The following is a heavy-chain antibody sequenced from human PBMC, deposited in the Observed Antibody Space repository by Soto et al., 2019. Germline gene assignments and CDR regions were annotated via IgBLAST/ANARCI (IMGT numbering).Heavy chain of an antibody. V-gene: IGHV3-21*01. CDR3: ARDRVGQDYYGMDV. CDR1: GFTFSSYS. D-gene: IGHD2-15*01. Sequence: EVQLVESGGGLVKPGGSLRLSCAASGFTFSSYSMNWVRQAPGKGLEWVASISSSSSYIYYADSVKGRFTISRDNAKNSLNLQMNSLRAEDRAVYYCARDRVGQDYYGMDVRGQGTTVTVSS. J-gene: IGHJ6*02. CDR2: ISSSSSYI.